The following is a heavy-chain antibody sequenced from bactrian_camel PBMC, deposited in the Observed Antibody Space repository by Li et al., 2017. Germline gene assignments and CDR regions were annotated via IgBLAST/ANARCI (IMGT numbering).Heavy chain of an antibody. CDR3: ATDRALQKYRSSWFL. CDR1: GNIDSSIV. CDR2: YTRNDNR. Sequence: VQLVESGGGSVQAGGSLTLSCAASGNIDSSIVMAWFRQSPGKKREGVALLYTRNDNRFYADSVKGRFTISRDNAKNTVYLQMNTLKTEDTALYYCATDRALQKYRSSWFLWGQGTQVTVS. V-gene: IGHV3S53*01. J-gene: IGHJ4*01. D-gene: IGHD6*01.